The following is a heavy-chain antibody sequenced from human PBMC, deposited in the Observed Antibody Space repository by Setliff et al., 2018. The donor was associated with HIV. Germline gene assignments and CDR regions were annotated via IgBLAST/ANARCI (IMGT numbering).Heavy chain of an antibody. V-gene: IGHV1-46*01. CDR2: INPCGGST. D-gene: IGHD3-3*01. Sequence: ASVKVSCKASGYTFTSYYMHWVRQAPGQGLEWMGIINPCGGSTSYAQKFQGRVTMTRDTSTSTVYMELSSLRSEDTAVYYCARGVPASYYNFWSGYASETFDIWGQGTMVTVSS. J-gene: IGHJ3*02. CDR1: GYTFTSYY. CDR3: ARGVPASYYNFWSGYASETFDI.